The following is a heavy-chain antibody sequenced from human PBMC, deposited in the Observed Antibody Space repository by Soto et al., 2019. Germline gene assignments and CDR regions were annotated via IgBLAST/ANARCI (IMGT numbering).Heavy chain of an antibody. CDR3: ARGITIFGVAPTFDI. J-gene: IGHJ3*02. CDR1: GGSFSGYY. Sequence: PSETLPLTCAVYGGSFSGYYWSWIRQPPGKGLEWIGEINHSGSTNYNPSLKSRVTISVDTSKNQFSLKLSSVTAADTAVYYCARGITIFGVAPTFDIWGQGTMVTV. V-gene: IGHV4-34*01. CDR2: INHSGST. D-gene: IGHD3-3*01.